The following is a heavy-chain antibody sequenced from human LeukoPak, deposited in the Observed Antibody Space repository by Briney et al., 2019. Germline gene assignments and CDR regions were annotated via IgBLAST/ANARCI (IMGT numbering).Heavy chain of an antibody. D-gene: IGHD6-19*01. CDR3: ARGRFSGWHLYYFDY. CDR1: GGSFSGYY. CDR2: INHSGST. V-gene: IGHV4-34*01. J-gene: IGHJ4*02. Sequence: PSETLSLTCAVYGGSFSGYYWSWIRQPPGKGLEWIGEINHSGSTNYNPSLKSRVTISVDTSKNQFSLKLSSVTAADTAVYYCARGRFSGWHLYYFDYWGQGTLVTVSS.